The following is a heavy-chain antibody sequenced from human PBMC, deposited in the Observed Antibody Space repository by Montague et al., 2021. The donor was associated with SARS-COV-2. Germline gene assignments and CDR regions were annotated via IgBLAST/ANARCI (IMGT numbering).Heavy chain of an antibody. V-gene: IGHV4-39*01. CDR3: ARQPPYQTGALDI. CDR1: GGSISNSHYY. Sequence: SETLSLTCTVSGGSISNSHYYCAWIRQPPGKGLEWIRSIYFNGHSYYNPSLKNRASISLDTSKNQYYLKLNSVAAADTAVYYCARQPPYQTGALDIWGQGTMVTVSS. D-gene: IGHD2-2*01. J-gene: IGHJ3*02. CDR2: IYFNGHS.